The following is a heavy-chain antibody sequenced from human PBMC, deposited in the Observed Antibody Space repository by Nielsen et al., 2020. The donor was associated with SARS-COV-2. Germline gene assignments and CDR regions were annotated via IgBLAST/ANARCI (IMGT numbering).Heavy chain of an antibody. Sequence: GESLKISCAASGFTFSNYAMSWVRQAPGKGLEWVSTITGSGGNTYYADSVKGRFTISRDNTKNTLYLQMNSLRAEDTAVYYCAPILAATAVPGLVYWGQGTLVTVSS. J-gene: IGHJ4*02. CDR3: APILAATAVPGLVY. V-gene: IGHV3-23*01. CDR2: ITGSGGNT. CDR1: GFTFSNYA. D-gene: IGHD2-2*02.